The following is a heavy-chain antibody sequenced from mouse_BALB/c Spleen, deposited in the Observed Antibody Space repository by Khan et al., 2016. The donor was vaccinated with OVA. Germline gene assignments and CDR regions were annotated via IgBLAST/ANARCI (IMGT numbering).Heavy chain of an antibody. V-gene: IGHV5-9-3*01. D-gene: IGHD2-2*01. Sequence: EVELVVSGGGVVKPGGSLKLSCSASGFTFSSFAMSWVRQTPEKRLEWVATISTGGHYTFYPDSVKGRFTISRDNARNTLYLQMSSLRSEDTAMYYCARSLVDYYAMDYWGQGTSVTVSS. CDR1: GFTFSSFA. CDR3: ARSLVDYYAMDY. J-gene: IGHJ4*01. CDR2: ISTGGHYT.